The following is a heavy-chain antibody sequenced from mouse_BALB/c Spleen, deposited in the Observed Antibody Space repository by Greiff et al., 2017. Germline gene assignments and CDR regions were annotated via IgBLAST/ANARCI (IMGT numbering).Heavy chain of an antibody. Sequence: EVQLQESGGGLVQPGGSLKLSCAASGFTFSSYTMSWVRQTPEKRLEWVAYISNGGGSTYYPDTVKGRFTISRDNAKNTLYLQMSSLKSEDTAMYYCARGDYGNYDWGQGTLVTVSA. CDR1: GFTFSSYT. J-gene: IGHJ3*01. V-gene: IGHV5-12-2*01. CDR3: ARGDYGNYD. CDR2: ISNGGGST. D-gene: IGHD2-1*01.